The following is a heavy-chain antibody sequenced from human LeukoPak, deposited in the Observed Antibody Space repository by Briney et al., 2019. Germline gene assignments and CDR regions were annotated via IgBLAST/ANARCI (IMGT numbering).Heavy chain of an antibody. CDR1: GYTFTSYD. CDR3: ARDHSGNWFDP. D-gene: IGHD1-26*01. Sequence: ASVKVSCKASGYTFTSYDISWVRQAPGQGLEWMGWISTYNGNTNYAQKLQGRVTMTTDTITTTAYMELRSLRSANTAVYYCARDHSGNWFDPWGQGTLVTVSS. CDR2: ISTYNGNT. V-gene: IGHV1-18*01. J-gene: IGHJ5*02.